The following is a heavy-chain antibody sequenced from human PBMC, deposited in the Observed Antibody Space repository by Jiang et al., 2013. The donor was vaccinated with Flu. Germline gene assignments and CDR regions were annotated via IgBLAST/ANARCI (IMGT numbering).Heavy chain of an antibody. J-gene: IGHJ1*01. CDR1: GYTFLSYG. Sequence: SGAEVKKPGASVKVSCKSSGYTFLSYGITWVRQAPGQGLEWVGWISGYNGNANYAQNLQGRVTMTTDTTTSTAYMELRSLRSDDTAMYYCARERHHYDSSCYFAVRAPSSGTTWGQTTVSTVSS. CDR2: ISGYNGNA. D-gene: IGHD3-22*01. V-gene: IGHV1-18*04. CDR3: ARERHHYDSSCYFAVRAPSSGTT.